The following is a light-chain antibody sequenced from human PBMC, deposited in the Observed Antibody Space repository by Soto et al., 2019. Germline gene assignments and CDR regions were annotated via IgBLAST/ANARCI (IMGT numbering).Light chain of an antibody. CDR1: SRDVGSYNL. CDR3: CSYARSSTWV. CDR2: EGS. Sequence: QSALTQPASVSGSPGQAITLSCTGTSRDVGSYNLVSWYQQYPGKAPKLMIYEGSKRPSGVSNRFSGSKSGNTASLTISGLQAEDEADYYCCSYARSSTWVFGGGTKVTVL. J-gene: IGLJ3*02. V-gene: IGLV2-23*01.